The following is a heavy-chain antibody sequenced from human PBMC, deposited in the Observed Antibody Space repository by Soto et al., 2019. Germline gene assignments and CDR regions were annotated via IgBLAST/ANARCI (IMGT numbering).Heavy chain of an antibody. CDR2: IYYSGST. V-gene: IGHV4-59*01. Sequence: PSETLSLTCTVSGGSISSYYWSWIRQPPGKGLEWIGYIYYSGSTNYNPSLKSRVTISVDTSKNQFSLKLSSVTAADTAVYYCARGGGHYDFWSGYYGNYYYYYGMDVWGQGTTVTVSS. CDR1: GGSISSYY. D-gene: IGHD3-3*01. CDR3: ARGGGHYDFWSGYYGNYYYYYGMDV. J-gene: IGHJ6*02.